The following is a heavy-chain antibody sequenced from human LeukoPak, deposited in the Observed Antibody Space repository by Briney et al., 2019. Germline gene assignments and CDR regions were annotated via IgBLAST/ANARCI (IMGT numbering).Heavy chain of an antibody. CDR1: GGSISSYY. CDR2: IYTSGST. V-gene: IGHV4-4*07. Sequence: SETLSLTCTVSGGSISSYYWSWIRQPAGKGLEWIGRIYTSGSTNYNPSLKSRVTMSVDTSKNQFSLKLSSVTAADTAVYYCARDSPCGDYVGNWFDPWGQGTLVTVSS. D-gene: IGHD4-17*01. J-gene: IGHJ5*02. CDR3: ARDSPCGDYVGNWFDP.